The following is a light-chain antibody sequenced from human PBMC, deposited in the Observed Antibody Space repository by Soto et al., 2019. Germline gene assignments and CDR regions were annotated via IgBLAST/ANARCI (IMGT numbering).Light chain of an antibody. CDR1: QNIRTY. J-gene: IGKJ2*02. CDR3: QQSSSTPRT. V-gene: IGKV1-39*01. Sequence: DIQMTQSPSSLSASVGDRVTISCRASQNIRTYLNWYQQKPGKAHQLLIYAASTLQRGVPSRFSGSGSGTDFALTSSSLQPEDFATYYCQQSSSTPRTFGQGTRLEI. CDR2: AAS.